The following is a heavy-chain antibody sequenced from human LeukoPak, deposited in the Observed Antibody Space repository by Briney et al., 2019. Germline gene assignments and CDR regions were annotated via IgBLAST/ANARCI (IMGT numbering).Heavy chain of an antibody. CDR2: INRSGST. CDR1: GGSFSGYY. V-gene: IGHV4-34*01. Sequence: SETLSLTCAVYGGSFSGYYWSWIRQPPGKGLEWIGEINRSGSTNYNPSLKSRVTISVDTSKNQFSLKLSSVTAADTAVYYCARQGGSYFGYYFDYWGQGTLVTVSS. CDR3: ARQGGSYFGYYFDY. J-gene: IGHJ4*02. D-gene: IGHD1-26*01.